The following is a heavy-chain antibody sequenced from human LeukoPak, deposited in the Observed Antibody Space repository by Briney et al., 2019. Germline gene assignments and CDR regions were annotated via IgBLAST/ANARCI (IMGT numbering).Heavy chain of an antibody. CDR3: AKGRYRGNLWFYTIIDS. Sequence: PGGSLRLSCAASGFTFSSYPMSWVRQAPGKGLKWVSGITGSGNNTYYADFVKGRFTIYRDNSKNTLYLKMNGLRADDTAVYYCAKGRYRGNLWFYTIIDSWGQGTLVTVSS. CDR1: GFTFSSYP. D-gene: IGHD3-10*01. J-gene: IGHJ4*02. V-gene: IGHV3-23*01. CDR2: ITGSGNNT.